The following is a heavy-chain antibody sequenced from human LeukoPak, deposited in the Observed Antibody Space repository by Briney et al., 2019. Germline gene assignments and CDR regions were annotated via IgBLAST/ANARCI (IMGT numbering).Heavy chain of an antibody. CDR2: INHSGST. CDR1: GGSISSYY. Sequence: SETLSLTCTVSGGSISSYYWSWIRQPPGKGLEWIGEINHSGSTNYNPSLKSRVTISVDTSKNQFSLKLSSVTAADTAVYYCARGGFVGAPTADALDIWGQGTMVTVSS. J-gene: IGHJ3*02. V-gene: IGHV4-34*01. CDR3: ARGGFVGAPTADALDI. D-gene: IGHD1-26*01.